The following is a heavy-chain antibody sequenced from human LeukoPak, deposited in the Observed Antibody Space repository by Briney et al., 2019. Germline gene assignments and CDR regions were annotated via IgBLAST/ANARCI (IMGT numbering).Heavy chain of an antibody. CDR2: IKQDGSEK. CDR1: GFTFSSYW. D-gene: IGHD6-19*01. Sequence: GGSLRLSCAASGFTFSSYWLSWVRQAPGKGLEWVANIKQDGSEKYYVDSVKGRFTISRDNAKNSLYLQMNSLRAEDTAVYYCARERAVAFTDYWGQGTLVTVSS. J-gene: IGHJ4*02. V-gene: IGHV3-7*01. CDR3: ARERAVAFTDY.